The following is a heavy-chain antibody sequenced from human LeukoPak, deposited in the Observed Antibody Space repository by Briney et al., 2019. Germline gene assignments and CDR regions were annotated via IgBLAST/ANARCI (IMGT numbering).Heavy chain of an antibody. Sequence: TSETLSLTCTVSGGSISSYYWSWIRQPPGKGLEWIGYIYYSGSTNYNPSLKSRVTISVKTSKNQFSLKLRSVTAADTAVYYCARVTGYTIEDYFDYWGQGTLVTVSS. CDR3: ARVTGYTIEDYFDY. J-gene: IGHJ4*02. D-gene: IGHD3-9*01. CDR1: GGSISSYY. CDR2: IYYSGST. V-gene: IGHV4-59*01.